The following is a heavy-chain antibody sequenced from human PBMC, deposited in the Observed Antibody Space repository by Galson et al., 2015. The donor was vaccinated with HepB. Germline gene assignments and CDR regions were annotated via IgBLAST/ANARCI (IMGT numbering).Heavy chain of an antibody. Sequence: SLRLSCAASGFTFSSYGMHWVRQAPGKGLEWVAVISYDGSNKYYADSVKGRFTISRDNSKNTLYLQMNSLRAEDTAVYYCAKSYGDYYYYYYMDVCCKGTTVTVSS. CDR2: ISYDGSNK. J-gene: IGHJ6*03. CDR1: GFTFSSYG. D-gene: IGHD4-17*01. V-gene: IGHV3-30*18. CDR3: AKSYGDYYYYYYMDV.